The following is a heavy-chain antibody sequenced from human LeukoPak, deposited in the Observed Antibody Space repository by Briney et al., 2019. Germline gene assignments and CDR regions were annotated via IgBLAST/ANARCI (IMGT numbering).Heavy chain of an antibody. CDR3: ATSSLELFWFDP. D-gene: IGHD1-7*01. J-gene: IGHJ5*02. Sequence: ASVKVSCKVSGYTLTELSMHWVRQAPGKGLEWMGGFDPEDGETIYAQKFQGRVTMTEDTSTDTAYMELSSLRSEDTAVYYCATSSLELFWFDPWGQGTLVTVPS. CDR1: GYTLTELS. CDR2: FDPEDGET. V-gene: IGHV1-24*01.